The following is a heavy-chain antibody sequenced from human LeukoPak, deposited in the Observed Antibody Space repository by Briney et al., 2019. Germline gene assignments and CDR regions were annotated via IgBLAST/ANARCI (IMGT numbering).Heavy chain of an antibody. CDR1: GYTFTNYG. CDR2: INVYNGKT. V-gene: IGHV1-18*04. CDR3: ARAAYSSGWPVLIPYYFDY. Sequence: ASVNVSCKASGYTFTNYGLSWVRQAPGQGLEWMGWINVYNGKTNYAQKFQGRVTMTTDTSTSTACMEVRSLRSDDTALYYCARAAYSSGWPVLIPYYFDYWGQGTLVTVSS. J-gene: IGHJ4*02. D-gene: IGHD6-19*01.